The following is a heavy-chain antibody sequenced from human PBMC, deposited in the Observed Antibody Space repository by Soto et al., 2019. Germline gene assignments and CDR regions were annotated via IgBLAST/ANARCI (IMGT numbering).Heavy chain of an antibody. V-gene: IGHV5-10-1*01. CDR1: GYSFTSYW. CDR3: ARPYPRYSSSWYAFDI. CDR2: IGPSDSYT. D-gene: IGHD6-13*01. J-gene: IGHJ3*02. Sequence: PGESLKISCKGSGYSFTSYWISWVRQMPGKGLEWMGRIGPSDSYTNYSPSFQGHVTISADKSISTAYLQWSSLKASDTAVYYCARPYPRYSSSWYAFDIWGQGTMVTVSS.